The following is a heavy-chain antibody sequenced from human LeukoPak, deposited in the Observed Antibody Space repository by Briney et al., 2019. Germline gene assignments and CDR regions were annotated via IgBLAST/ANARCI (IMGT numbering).Heavy chain of an antibody. Sequence: ASVKVSCKASGYTFTSYGISWVRQAPGQGLEWMGWISAYNGNTNYAQKPQGRVTMTTDTSTSTAYMELRSLRSDDTAVYYCARDYGYCSSTSCYTLNWFDPWGQGTLVTVSS. CDR1: GYTFTSYG. CDR3: ARDYGYCSSTSCYTLNWFDP. J-gene: IGHJ5*02. V-gene: IGHV1-18*01. CDR2: ISAYNGNT. D-gene: IGHD2-2*02.